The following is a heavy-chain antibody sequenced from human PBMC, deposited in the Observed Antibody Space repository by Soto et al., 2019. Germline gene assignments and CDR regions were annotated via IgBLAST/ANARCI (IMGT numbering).Heavy chain of an antibody. V-gene: IGHV3-7*01. CDR3: ARDEVAAAGLYYYYYMDV. Sequence: PGGSLRLSCAASGFTFSSYWMSWARQAPGKGLKWVANIKKDGSEKYYVDSVKGRFTISRDNAKNSLYLQMNSLRAEDTAVYYCARDEVAAAGLYYYYYMDVWGKGTTVTVS. J-gene: IGHJ6*03. D-gene: IGHD6-13*01. CDR2: IKKDGSEK. CDR1: GFTFSSYW.